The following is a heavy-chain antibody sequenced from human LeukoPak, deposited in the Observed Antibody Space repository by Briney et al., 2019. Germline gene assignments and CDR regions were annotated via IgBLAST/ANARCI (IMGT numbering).Heavy chain of an antibody. J-gene: IGHJ4*02. Sequence: GGSLRLSCAASGFTLRTYTMNWVRQAPGKGLEWVSYISTSSSTIYYADSVKGRFTISRDNAKNSLYLQMNSLRAEDTAVYYCARESPRIVVPTAFDYWGQGTPVTVSS. CDR3: ARESPRIVVPTAFDY. CDR2: ISTSSSTI. D-gene: IGHD1-26*01. V-gene: IGHV3-48*01. CDR1: GFTLRTYT.